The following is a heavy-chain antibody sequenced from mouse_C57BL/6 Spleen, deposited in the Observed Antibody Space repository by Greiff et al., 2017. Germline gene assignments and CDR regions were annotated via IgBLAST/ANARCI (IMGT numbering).Heavy chain of an antibody. J-gene: IGHJ3*01. CDR3: ARFYDYDDAWFAY. CDR2: IRNKANGYTT. V-gene: IGHV7-3*01. Sequence: DVKLQESGGGLVQPGGSLSLSCAASGFTFTDYYMSWVRQPPGKALEWLGFIRNKANGYTTEYSASVKGRFTISRDNSQSILYLQMNALRAEDSATYYCARFYDYDDAWFAYWGQGTLVTVSA. CDR1: GFTFTDYY. D-gene: IGHD2-4*01.